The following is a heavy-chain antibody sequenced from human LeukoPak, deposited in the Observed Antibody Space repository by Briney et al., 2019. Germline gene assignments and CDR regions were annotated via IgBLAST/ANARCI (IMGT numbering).Heavy chain of an antibody. CDR3: AKVDVDTGTLDY. CDR1: GFTFSSYG. J-gene: IGHJ4*02. CDR2: IWYDGSNK. D-gene: IGHD5-18*01. V-gene: IGHV3-33*06. Sequence: PGGSLRLSYAASGFTFSSYGMHWVRQAPGKGLEWVAVIWYDGSNKYYADSVKGRFTISRDNSKNTLYLQKNSLRAEDTAVYYCAKVDVDTGTLDYWGQGTLVTVSS.